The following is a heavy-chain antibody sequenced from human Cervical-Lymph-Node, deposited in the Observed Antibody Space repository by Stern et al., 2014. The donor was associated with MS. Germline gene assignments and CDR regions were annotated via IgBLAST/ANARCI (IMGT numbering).Heavy chain of an antibody. D-gene: IGHD2-8*01. V-gene: IGHV4-59*01. CDR1: GGSITSYY. J-gene: IGHJ4*02. CDR3: ARGRMYHFDS. Sequence: QVQLQESGPGLVKPSESLSLTCTVSGGSITSYYCSWIRKSPGKGMEWIGYIHYSWSTAYNPSLKSRVTISVDSSKNQFSLRLSSATAADTAVYYCARGRMYHFDSWGQGTLVTVSS. CDR2: IHYSWST.